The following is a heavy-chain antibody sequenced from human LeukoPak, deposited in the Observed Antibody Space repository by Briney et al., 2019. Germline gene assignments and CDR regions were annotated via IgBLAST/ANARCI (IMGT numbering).Heavy chain of an antibody. D-gene: IGHD3-10*01. Sequence: GGSLRLSCAASGFTFSAYWMHWVRQVPGKGLVWVSRINNDGTATFFADSVKGRFTISRDNAKNTLYLQMNSLRAEDTAVYYCARGRGLPGPLDYWGQGTLVTVSS. CDR3: ARGRGLPGPLDY. V-gene: IGHV3-74*01. CDR2: INNDGTAT. CDR1: GFTFSAYW. J-gene: IGHJ4*02.